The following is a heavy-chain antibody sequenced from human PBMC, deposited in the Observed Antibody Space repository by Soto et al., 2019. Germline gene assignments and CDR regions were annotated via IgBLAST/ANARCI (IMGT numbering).Heavy chain of an antibody. CDR1: GGTFSSYA. J-gene: IGHJ6*02. D-gene: IGHD5-12*01. CDR2: IIPIFGTA. V-gene: IGHV1-69*13. CDR3: ARYSGYDPLGGYYYYGMDV. Sequence: GASVKVSCKASGGTFSSYAISWVRQAPGQGLEWMGGIIPIFGTANYAQKFQGRVTITADESTSTAYMELSSLRSEDTAVYYCARYSGYDPLGGYYYYGMDVWGQGTTVTVSS.